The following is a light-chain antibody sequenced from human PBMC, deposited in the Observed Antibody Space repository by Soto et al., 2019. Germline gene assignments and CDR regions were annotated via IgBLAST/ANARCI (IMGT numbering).Light chain of an antibody. Sequence: DIQMTQSPSSLSASVGDRVTITCQASQDISNYLNWYQQKPGKAPKLLIYDASNLETGVPSRFSGSGSGTDFTFTISSLQPEDIATYYCQQYDNLPPLPLFTFGPGTKVDIK. J-gene: IGKJ3*01. CDR2: DAS. CDR1: QDISNY. V-gene: IGKV1-33*01. CDR3: QQYDNLPPLPLFT.